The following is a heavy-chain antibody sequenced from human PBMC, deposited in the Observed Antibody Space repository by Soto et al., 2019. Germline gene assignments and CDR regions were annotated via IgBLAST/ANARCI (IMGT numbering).Heavy chain of an antibody. CDR3: ARDSGYNYGYFRWFDP. J-gene: IGHJ5*02. CDR2: ILYTGNT. CDR1: GGSISNYY. D-gene: IGHD5-18*01. Sequence: SETLSLTCTVSGGSISNYYWSWIRQPPGKGLEWIGHILYTGNTNYNPALESRVTISVDTSKNQFSLKLSSVTAADTAFYYCARDSGYNYGYFRWFDPWGQGTLVTVSS. V-gene: IGHV4-59*01.